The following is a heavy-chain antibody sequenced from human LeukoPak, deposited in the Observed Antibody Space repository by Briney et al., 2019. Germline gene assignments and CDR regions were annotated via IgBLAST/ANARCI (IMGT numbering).Heavy chain of an antibody. V-gene: IGHV3-23*01. CDR2: IGGSGGFIT. D-gene: IGHD5-12*01. CDR3: TRDLGWLHYAD. Sequence: GGSLRLSCAASGFTFSSHGMNWVRQTPGKGLEWVSGIGGSGGFITYYAESVKGRFTVSRDNSKNTLYLQMDSLRADDTAIYYCTRDLGWLHYADWGQGTLVIVSS. CDR1: GFTFSSHG. J-gene: IGHJ4*02.